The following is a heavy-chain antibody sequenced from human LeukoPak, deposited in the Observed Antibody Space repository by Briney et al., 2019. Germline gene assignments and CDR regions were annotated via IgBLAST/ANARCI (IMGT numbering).Heavy chain of an antibody. D-gene: IGHD3-9*01. CDR2: ISWDGGST. V-gene: IGHV3-43*01. Sequence: GGSLRLSCAASGFTFDDYTMHWVRQAPGKGLEWVSLISWDGGSTYYADSVKGRFTISRNNSKNSLYLQMNSLRTEDTALYYCAKDRGYDILSRYGMDVWGQGTTVTVSS. J-gene: IGHJ6*02. CDR1: GFTFDDYT. CDR3: AKDRGYDILSRYGMDV.